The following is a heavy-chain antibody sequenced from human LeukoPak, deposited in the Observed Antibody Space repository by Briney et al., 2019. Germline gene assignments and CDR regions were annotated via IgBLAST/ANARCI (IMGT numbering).Heavy chain of an antibody. J-gene: IGHJ3*01. CDR1: GFTVSSNY. Sequence: GGSLRLSCAASGFTVSSNYMSWVRQAPGKGLEWVSVIYSGGSTYYADSVKGRFTISRDNSKNTLYLQMNSLRAEDTAVYHCARSSYSSSSSVWGQGTMVTVSS. CDR2: IYSGGST. CDR3: ARSSYSSSSSV. D-gene: IGHD6-6*01. V-gene: IGHV3-53*01.